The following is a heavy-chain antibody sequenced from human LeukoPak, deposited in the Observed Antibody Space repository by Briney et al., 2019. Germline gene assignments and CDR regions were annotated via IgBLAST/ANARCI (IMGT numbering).Heavy chain of an antibody. D-gene: IGHD4-23*01. CDR2: ISWNGNTI. CDR1: GFAFDDYV. V-gene: IGHV3-9*01. CDR3: ARVLNSVPNDY. J-gene: IGHJ4*02. Sequence: GRSLRLSCAASGFAFDDYVMHWVRQAPGKGLEWVSVISWNGNTIVYADSVKGRFTISRDNAKNSLYLQMNSLRAEDTAVYYCARVLNSVPNDYWGQGTLVTVSS.